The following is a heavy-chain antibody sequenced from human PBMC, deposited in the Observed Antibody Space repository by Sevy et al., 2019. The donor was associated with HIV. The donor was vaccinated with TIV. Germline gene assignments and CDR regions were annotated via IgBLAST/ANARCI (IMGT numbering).Heavy chain of an antibody. J-gene: IGHJ5*02. CDR2: INESGIT. V-gene: IGHV4-34*01. CDR1: DGSFSGYY. D-gene: IGHD2-2*01. CDR3: ARSPPVVVVPGAPSWFDP. Sequence: SDTLSLTCGVHDGSFSGYYWSWIRQLPGKGLEWIGEINESGITYYNPSLKSRVTISVDTSKKQFSLKLNSVTAADTAVYFCARSPPVVVVPGAPSWFDPWGQGTLVTVSS.